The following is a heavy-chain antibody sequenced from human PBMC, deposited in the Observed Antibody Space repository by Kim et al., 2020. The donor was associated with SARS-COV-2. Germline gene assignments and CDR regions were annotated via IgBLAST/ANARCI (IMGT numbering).Heavy chain of an antibody. CDR3: ARGSVTRSLEHDAFDI. Sequence: KFQGRVTMTRDTSTSTVYMELSSLRSEDTAVYYCARGSVTRSLEHDAFDIWGQGTMVTVSS. J-gene: IGHJ3*02. V-gene: IGHV1-46*01. D-gene: IGHD4-17*01.